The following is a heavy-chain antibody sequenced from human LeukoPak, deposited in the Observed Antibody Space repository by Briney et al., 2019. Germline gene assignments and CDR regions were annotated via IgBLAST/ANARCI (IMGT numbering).Heavy chain of an antibody. CDR2: IIPIFGTA. J-gene: IGHJ4*02. V-gene: IGHV1-69*05. D-gene: IGHD3-9*01. CDR3: ARDSGFVTGYYIPDY. Sequence: SVKVSCKASGGTFSSYAISWVRQAPGQGLEWMGRIIPIFGTANYTQKFQGRVTITTDESTSTAYMELSSLRSEDTAVYYCARDSGFVTGYYIPDYWGQGTLVTVSS. CDR1: GGTFSSYA.